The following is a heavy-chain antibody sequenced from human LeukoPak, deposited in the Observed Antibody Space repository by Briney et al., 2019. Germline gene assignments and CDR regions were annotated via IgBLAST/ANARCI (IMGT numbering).Heavy chain of an antibody. D-gene: IGHD3-10*01. Sequence: ASVKVSCKASGYTFTCYYMHWVRQAPGQGLEWMGWINPNSGGTNYAQKFQGRVTMTRDTSISTAYMERSRLRSDDTAVYYCARDGMVRGVKLQFDPWGQGTLVTVSS. CDR2: INPNSGGT. CDR3: ARDGMVRGVKLQFDP. J-gene: IGHJ5*02. CDR1: GYTFTCYY. V-gene: IGHV1-2*02.